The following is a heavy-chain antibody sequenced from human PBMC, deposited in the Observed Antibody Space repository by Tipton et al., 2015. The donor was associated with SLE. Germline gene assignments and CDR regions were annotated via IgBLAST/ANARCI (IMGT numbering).Heavy chain of an antibody. V-gene: IGHV1-8*01. CDR2: MNLNSGYT. J-gene: IGHJ6*02. D-gene: IGHD4-11*01. CDR3: ARSKGGLGV. CDR1: GYTFTSHD. Sequence: QLVQSGAEVKKPGASVKVSCKASGYTFTSHDVIWVRQATGQGLEWMGWMNLNSGYTGYGQKFQGRVTMTSATSISTAYLELNSRRSEDAAVYYGARSKGGLGVGGQGTRVPVSS.